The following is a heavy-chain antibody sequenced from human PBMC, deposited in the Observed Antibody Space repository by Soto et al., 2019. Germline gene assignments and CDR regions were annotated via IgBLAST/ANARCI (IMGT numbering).Heavy chain of an antibody. CDR1: GGSLSDYY. CDR2: IHPSGSP. Sequence: QVQLQQWGAGLLKPSETLSLTCAVYGGSLSDYYWSWIRQSPGKGLEWIGEIHPSGSPHYSPSLNSRVTMSVDTSKNQFSLRLTSVTAADTAVYYCARGRDAYKLGNVRGPGTTVTVSS. J-gene: IGHJ6*02. D-gene: IGHD1-1*01. CDR3: ARGRDAYKLGNV. V-gene: IGHV4-34*01.